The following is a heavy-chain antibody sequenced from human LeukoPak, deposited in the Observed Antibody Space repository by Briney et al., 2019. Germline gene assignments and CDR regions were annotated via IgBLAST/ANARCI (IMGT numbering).Heavy chain of an antibody. D-gene: IGHD2-8*01. V-gene: IGHV2-70*16. CDR1: GFSLSTRGMC. J-gene: IGHJ4*02. CDR3: ARMGPYCTNGVCYPGYYFDY. Sequence: SGPVLVKPTQTHTLTCTFSGFSLSTRGMCVSWIRQPPGKALEWLARIDWDDDKFYSTSLKTRLTISKDTSKNQVVLTMTNMDPVDTATYYCARMGPYCTNGVCYPGYYFDYWGQGTLVTVSS. CDR2: IDWDDDK.